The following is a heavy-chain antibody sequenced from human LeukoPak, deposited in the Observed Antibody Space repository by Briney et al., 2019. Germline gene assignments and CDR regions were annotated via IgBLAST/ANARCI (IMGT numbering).Heavy chain of an antibody. CDR2: IRSKANSYAT. CDR3: TMTTVTTDPDY. Sequence: GGSLRLSCAASGCTFSGPAMHWVRQASGKGLEWVGRIRSKANSYATAYAASAKGRFTISRDDSKNTAYLQMNSLKTEDTAVYYCTMTTVTTDPDYWGQGTLVTVSS. V-gene: IGHV3-73*01. CDR1: GCTFSGPA. J-gene: IGHJ4*02. D-gene: IGHD4-17*01.